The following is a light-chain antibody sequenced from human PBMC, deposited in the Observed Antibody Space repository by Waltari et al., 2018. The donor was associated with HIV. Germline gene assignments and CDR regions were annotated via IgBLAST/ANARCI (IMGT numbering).Light chain of an antibody. CDR1: SSAIGTYSH. V-gene: IGLV2-14*01. CDR3: CSYTTSNTLV. CDR2: EDN. Sequence: QSALTQPASMSGSPGQSITISCTGTSSAIGTYSHVSWYQQHPGQVPKLIICEDNKRPSDTSSRFSGSKSGDTAFLTISGLQAEDEADYYCCSYTTSNTLVFGGGTKLTVL. J-gene: IGLJ2*01.